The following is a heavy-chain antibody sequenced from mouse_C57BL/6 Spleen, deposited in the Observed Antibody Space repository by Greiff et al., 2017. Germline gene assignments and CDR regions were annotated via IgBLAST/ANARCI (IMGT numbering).Heavy chain of an antibody. J-gene: IGHJ2*01. D-gene: IGHD2-4*01. CDR3: ARRRYYDYAEGLDD. V-gene: IGHV1-59*01. CDR1: GYTFTSYW. Sequence: QVQLQQPGAELVRPGTSVKLSCTASGYTFTSYWMHWVKPRPGQGLEWIGVIDPSDSYTNYNQKFKGKATLTVDTSSSTAYLQLSSLTSEDSAVYDCARRRYYDYAEGLDDWGQGTTLTVSS. CDR2: IDPSDSYT.